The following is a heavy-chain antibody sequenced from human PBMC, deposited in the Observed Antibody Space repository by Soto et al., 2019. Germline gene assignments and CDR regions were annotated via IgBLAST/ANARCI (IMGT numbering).Heavy chain of an antibody. D-gene: IGHD4-17*01. V-gene: IGHV3-23*01. CDR1: GFTFSSYA. J-gene: IGHJ4*02. Sequence: WGSLRLSCAASGFTFSSYAMSWVRQAPWKGLEWVSAISGSGGSTYYADSVKGRFTISRDNSKNTLYLQMNSLRAEDTAVYYCAKKAATTVVTHLDYWGQGTLLTVSS. CDR2: ISGSGGST. CDR3: AKKAATTVVTHLDY.